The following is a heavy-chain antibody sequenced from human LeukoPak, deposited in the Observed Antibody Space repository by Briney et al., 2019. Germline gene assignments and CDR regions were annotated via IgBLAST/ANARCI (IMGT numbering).Heavy chain of an antibody. CDR1: GFTFSSYA. Sequence: GRSLRLSCAASGFTFSSYAMSWVRQAPGKGLEWVSAISGSGGSTYYADSVKGRFTISRDNSKNTLYLQMNSLRAEDTAVYYCAGERSSSWYGDWFDPWGQGTLVTVSS. V-gene: IGHV3-23*01. CDR2: ISGSGGST. J-gene: IGHJ5*02. CDR3: AGERSSSWYGDWFDP. D-gene: IGHD6-13*01.